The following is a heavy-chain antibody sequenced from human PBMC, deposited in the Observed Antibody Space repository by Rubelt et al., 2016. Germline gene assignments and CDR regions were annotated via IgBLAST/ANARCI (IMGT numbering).Heavy chain of an antibody. D-gene: IGHD3-10*01. CDR1: GYTFISYG. Sequence: QIQLVQSGPEVEKPGASVKVSCKASGYTFISYGISWIRQAPGQGLEWMGWISAYDGNTNYAQKVKVRVTMHRDTATSTVYMDLSSLRCEDTAVYYCARVGFYYDSGSYVDWGQGTLVTVSS. CDR3: ARVGFYYDSGSYVD. V-gene: IGHV1-18*01. CDR2: ISAYDGNT. J-gene: IGHJ4*02.